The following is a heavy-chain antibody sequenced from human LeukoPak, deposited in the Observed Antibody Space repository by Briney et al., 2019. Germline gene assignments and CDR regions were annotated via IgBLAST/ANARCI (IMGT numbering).Heavy chain of an antibody. CDR1: GFTVSNNY. CDR2: IYSGGST. J-gene: IGHJ6*02. Sequence: GGSLRLSCAASGFTVSNNYMNWVRQAPGKGLEWVSLIYSGGSTYYADSVKGRFTISRDNSKNTLYLQMNSLRAEDTAVYYCARTRSSGWYEGPYYGMDVWGQGTTVTVSS. V-gene: IGHV3-53*05. D-gene: IGHD6-19*01. CDR3: ARTRSSGWYEGPYYGMDV.